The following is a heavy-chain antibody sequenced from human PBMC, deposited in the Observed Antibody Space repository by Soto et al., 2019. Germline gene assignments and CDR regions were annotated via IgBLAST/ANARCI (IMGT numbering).Heavy chain of an antibody. CDR2: IFYSGST. CDR1: GGSLSSYY. CDR3: ARRYGGAFDF. Sequence: QVQLQESGPGLVKPSETLSLTCTVSGGSLSSYYWSWIRQPPGKRLEWIGYIFYSGSTNYNPSLKSRVTISVDTSKNQCSLKLSSVTAADTAVYYCARRYGGAFDFWGQGTMVTVSS. V-gene: IGHV4-59*08. J-gene: IGHJ3*01. D-gene: IGHD3-10*01.